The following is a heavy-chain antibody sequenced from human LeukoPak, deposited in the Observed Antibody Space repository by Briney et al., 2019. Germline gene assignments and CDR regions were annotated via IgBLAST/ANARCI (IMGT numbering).Heavy chain of an antibody. CDR1: GASISSYY. CDR2: ISYSGST. D-gene: IGHD3-10*01. Sequence: VKPSETLSLTCTVSGASISSYYWSWIRQPPGKGLEWIGYISYSGSTNYNPSLKSRVTISADTSKNQVSLTLSSVTAADTAVYYCARHPELYFFDYWGQGTLVIVSS. V-gene: IGHV4-59*08. CDR3: ARHPELYFFDY. J-gene: IGHJ4*02.